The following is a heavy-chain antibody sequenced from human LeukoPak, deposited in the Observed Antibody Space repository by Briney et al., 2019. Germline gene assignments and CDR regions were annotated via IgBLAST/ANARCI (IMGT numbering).Heavy chain of an antibody. Sequence: GGSLRLSCAASGFTFRSYAMSWVRQAPGKGLEWVSSISGTSGRTYYADSVRGRFTISRDNSKNTLSLQMNSLRLEDTAIYYCAKGHSYYDLRLESWGQGTLVTVSS. CDR1: GFTFRSYA. V-gene: IGHV3-23*01. J-gene: IGHJ5*01. CDR2: ISGTSGRT. CDR3: AKGHSYYDLRLES. D-gene: IGHD4-11*01.